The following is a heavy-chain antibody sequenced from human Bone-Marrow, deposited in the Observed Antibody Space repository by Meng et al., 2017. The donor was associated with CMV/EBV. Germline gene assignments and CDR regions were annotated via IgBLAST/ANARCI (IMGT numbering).Heavy chain of an antibody. CDR1: GFTVSSNY. J-gene: IGHJ4*02. D-gene: IGHD4-23*01. V-gene: IGHV3-53*01. Sequence: GESLKISCAASGFTVSSNYMSWVRQAPGKGLEWVSVIYSDDSTYYADSVKGRFTISRANSKNTLYLQMNSLRAAATAVYYCVSMVGGGYFDYWGQGTLVTVSS. CDR3: VSMVGGGYFDY. CDR2: IYSDDST.